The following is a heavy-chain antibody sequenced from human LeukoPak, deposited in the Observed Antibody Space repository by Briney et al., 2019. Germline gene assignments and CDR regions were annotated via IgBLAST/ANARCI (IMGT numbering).Heavy chain of an antibody. CDR3: AKGRGYSGYDLGY. D-gene: IGHD5-12*01. V-gene: IGHV3-23*01. CDR2: VSSSGGST. CDR1: GFTFSSYA. Sequence: GGSLRPSCAASGFTFSSYAMSWVRQAPGKGLEWVSTVSSSGGSTYYADSVKGRLTISRDNSKTTLYLQMNSLKAEDTAVYYCAKGRGYSGYDLGYWGQGTLVTVSS. J-gene: IGHJ4*02.